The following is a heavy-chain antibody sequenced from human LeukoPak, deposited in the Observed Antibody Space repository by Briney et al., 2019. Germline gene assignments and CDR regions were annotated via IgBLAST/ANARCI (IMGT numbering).Heavy chain of an antibody. CDR2: ISGSGGST. Sequence: GGSLRLSCAASGFTFSRYAMSWVPQAPGKGLEWVSAISGSGGSTYYADSVKGRFTISRDNSKNTLYLQMNSLRAEDTAVYYCAKIAYCGGDCYVFPNYWGQGGLVTVSS. V-gene: IGHV3-23*01. CDR1: GFTFSRYA. D-gene: IGHD2-21*02. CDR3: AKIAYCGGDCYVFPNY. J-gene: IGHJ4*02.